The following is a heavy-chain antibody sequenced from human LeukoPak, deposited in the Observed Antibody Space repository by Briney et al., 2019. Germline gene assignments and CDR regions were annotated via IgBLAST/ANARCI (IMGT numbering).Heavy chain of an antibody. CDR1: GFTFSSYW. V-gene: IGHV3-74*01. J-gene: IGHJ4*02. CDR2: INSDGSST. Sequence: GGSLRLSCAASGFTFSSYWMHWVRQAPGKGLVWVSRINSDGSSTSYADSVKGRFTISRDNAKSTLYLQMNSLRAEDTAVYYCARGDSNYGGFDYWGQGTLVTVSS. D-gene: IGHD4-23*01. CDR3: ARGDSNYGGFDY.